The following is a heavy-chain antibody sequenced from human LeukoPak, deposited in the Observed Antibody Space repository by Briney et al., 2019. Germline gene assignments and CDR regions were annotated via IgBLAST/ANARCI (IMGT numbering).Heavy chain of an antibody. Sequence: GGSLRLSCAASGFTFSSYAMSWVRQAPGKGLEWVSAISGSGGSTYYADSVKGRFTISRDNSKNTLYLQMNSLRAEDTAVYYCAKGQTLRVGSYYGMDVWGQGTTVIVSS. CDR2: ISGSGGST. CDR3: AKGQTLRVGSYYGMDV. D-gene: IGHD5-12*01. CDR1: GFTFSSYA. V-gene: IGHV3-23*01. J-gene: IGHJ6*02.